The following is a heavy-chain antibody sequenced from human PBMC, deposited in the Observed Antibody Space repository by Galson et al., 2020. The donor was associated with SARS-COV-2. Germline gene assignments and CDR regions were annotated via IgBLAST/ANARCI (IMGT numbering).Heavy chain of an antibody. CDR2: ISGDGGRT. CDR1: GFTFSKCA. Sequence: GESLKISCSASGFTFSKCAMSWFRQAPGKSLEWVSAISGDGGRTYYADSVKGRFTISRDNSQNSLYLQMSSVRAEDTAVYHCARVRSGTAVGQDAFAMWGQGTVVIVSS. D-gene: IGHD3-3*01. J-gene: IGHJ3*02. CDR3: ARVRSGTAVGQDAFAM. V-gene: IGHV3-23*01.